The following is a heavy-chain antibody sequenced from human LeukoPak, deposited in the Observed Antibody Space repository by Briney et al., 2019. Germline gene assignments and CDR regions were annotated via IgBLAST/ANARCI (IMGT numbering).Heavy chain of an antibody. V-gene: IGHV3-30*18. CDR3: AKDWGVAVIGGAIDS. Sequence: GSLRLSCAVSGFTFSTYGMHWVRPAPGKGLEWVAVISHDGNNKKYAESVRGRLTISRDNSKNTLSLQMNSLRAEDTAVYYCAKDWGVAVIGGAIDSWGQGTLVTVSS. J-gene: IGHJ4*02. D-gene: IGHD6-19*01. CDR1: GFTFSTYG. CDR2: ISHDGNNK.